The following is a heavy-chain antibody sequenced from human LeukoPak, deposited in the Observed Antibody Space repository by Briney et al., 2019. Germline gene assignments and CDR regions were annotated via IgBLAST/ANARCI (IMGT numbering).Heavy chain of an antibody. Sequence: GESLKISCKGSGYSFTSYWIGWVRQMPGKGLEWMGITYPGDSDTRYSPSFQGQVTISADKSISTAYLQWSSLKASDTAMYYCATYSGGYCSGGSCYLGDAFDIWGQGTMVTVSS. CDR3: ATYSGGYCSGGSCYLGDAFDI. D-gene: IGHD2-15*01. V-gene: IGHV5-51*01. CDR1: GYSFTSYW. CDR2: TYPGDSDT. J-gene: IGHJ3*02.